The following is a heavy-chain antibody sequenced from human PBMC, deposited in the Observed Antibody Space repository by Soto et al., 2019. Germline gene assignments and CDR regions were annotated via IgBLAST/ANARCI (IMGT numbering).Heavy chain of an antibody. CDR1: GFTFSSYA. Sequence: GGSLRLSCAASGFTFSSYAMSWVRQAPGKGLEWVSAISGSGGSTYYADSVKGRFTISRDNSKNTLYLQMSSLRAEDTAVYYCAKGVRFGNYYYYYGMDVWVQGTTVTVSS. V-gene: IGHV3-23*01. D-gene: IGHD3-10*01. CDR2: ISGSGGST. CDR3: AKGVRFGNYYYYYGMDV. J-gene: IGHJ6*02.